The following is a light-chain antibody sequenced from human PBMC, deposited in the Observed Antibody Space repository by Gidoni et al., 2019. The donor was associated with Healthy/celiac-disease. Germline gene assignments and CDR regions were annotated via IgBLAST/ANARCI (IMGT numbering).Light chain of an antibody. V-gene: IGKV4-1*01. CDR2: WAS. CDR3: QQHYSTPPWT. Sequence: DIVMTQSPDSVDASVGARVTINCTSSQSVLSSTTNKNYLAWYQQKPGQPPKLLLYWASTRESGVPARFSGGGSGTDFTPTISSLQAADVSVYYCQQHYSTPPWTFGQGTKVEIK. J-gene: IGKJ1*01. CDR1: QSVLSSTTNKNY.